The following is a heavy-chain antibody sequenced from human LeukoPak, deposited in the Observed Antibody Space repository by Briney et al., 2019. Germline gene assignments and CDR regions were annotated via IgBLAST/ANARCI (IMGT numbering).Heavy chain of an antibody. V-gene: IGHV4-4*07. Sequence: SETLSFTCTVSGGSISSYYWSWIRQPAGKGLEWIGRIYTSGSTNYNPSLKSRVTMSVDTSKNQFSLKLSSVTAADTAVYYCARELVGATTLNWFDPWGQGTLVTVSS. CDR1: GGSISSYY. D-gene: IGHD1-26*01. CDR2: IYTSGST. J-gene: IGHJ5*02. CDR3: ARELVGATTLNWFDP.